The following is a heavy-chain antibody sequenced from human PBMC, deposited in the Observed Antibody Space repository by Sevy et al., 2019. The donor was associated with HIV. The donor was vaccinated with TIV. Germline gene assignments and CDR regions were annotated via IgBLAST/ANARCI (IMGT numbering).Heavy chain of an antibody. CDR1: GGSIISGGYS. J-gene: IGHJ4*02. CDR2: IYHSGST. V-gene: IGHV4-30-2*01. Sequence: SETLSLTCAVSGGSIISGGYSWSWIRQPPGKGLEWIGYIYHSGSTYYNPSLKSRVTISVDRSKNQFSLKLSSVTAADTAVYYCARAGAVAGLYFDYWGQGTLVTVSS. D-gene: IGHD6-19*01. CDR3: ARAGAVAGLYFDY.